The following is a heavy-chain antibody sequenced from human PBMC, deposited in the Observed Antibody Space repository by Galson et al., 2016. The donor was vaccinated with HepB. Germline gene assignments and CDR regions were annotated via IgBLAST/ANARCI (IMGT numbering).Heavy chain of an antibody. CDR2: ISSDGSYR. J-gene: IGHJ4*02. CDR1: GFTFPIYG. V-gene: IGHV3-30*18. CDR3: AKDWVGGNSGYIDY. Sequence: SLRLSCAASGFTFPIYGIHWVRQAPGKGLEWVAVISSDGSYRYSADSVKGRFTISRDNSKDMVYLQMNSLRAEDTAVYYCAKDWVGGNSGYIDYWGLGTLVTVSS. D-gene: IGHD4-23*01.